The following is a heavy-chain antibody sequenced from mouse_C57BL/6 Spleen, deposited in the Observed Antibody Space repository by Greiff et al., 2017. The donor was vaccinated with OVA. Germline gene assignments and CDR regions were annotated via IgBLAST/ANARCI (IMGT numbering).Heavy chain of an antibody. D-gene: IGHD2-3*01. V-gene: IGHV5-17*01. CDR3: ARKVYDDPGPDV. Sequence: EVQLVESGGGLVKPGGSLKLSCAASGFTFSDYGMHWVRQAPEKGLEWVAYISSGSSTIYYADTVKGRFTLSRDNAKNTLFLQMTSLWSEDTAIYYCARKVYDDPGPDVWGTGTTVTVSS. J-gene: IGHJ1*03. CDR1: GFTFSDYG. CDR2: ISSGSSTI.